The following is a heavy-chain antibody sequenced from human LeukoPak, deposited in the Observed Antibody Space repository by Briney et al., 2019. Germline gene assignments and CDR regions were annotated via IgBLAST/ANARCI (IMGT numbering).Heavy chain of an antibody. Sequence: GGSLRLSCAASGFTFSSYSMNWVRQAPGKGLEWVSYISSSSSTIYYADSVKGRFTISRDNAKNSLYLQMNSLRAEDTAVYYCASSRRYYGSGSYRFDYWDQGTLVTVSS. J-gene: IGHJ4*02. V-gene: IGHV3-48*04. CDR2: ISSSSSTI. CDR1: GFTFSSYS. CDR3: ASSRRYYGSGSYRFDY. D-gene: IGHD3-10*01.